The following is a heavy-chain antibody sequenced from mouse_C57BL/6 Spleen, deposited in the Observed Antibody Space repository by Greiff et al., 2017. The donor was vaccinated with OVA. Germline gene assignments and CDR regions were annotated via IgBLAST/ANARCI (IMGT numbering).Heavy chain of an antibody. D-gene: IGHD2-1*01. CDR2: IRSKSNNYAT. J-gene: IGHJ2*01. V-gene: IGHV10-1*01. CDR3: VRQGYGNLDY. Sequence: VQLKESGGGLVQPKGSLKLSCAASGFSFNTYAMNWFRQAPGKGLEWVARIRSKSNNYATYYSDSLKDRFNISRDDSESMLYLQMNNVKTEDTARYYGVRQGYGNLDYWGQGTTLTVSS. CDR1: GFSFNTYA.